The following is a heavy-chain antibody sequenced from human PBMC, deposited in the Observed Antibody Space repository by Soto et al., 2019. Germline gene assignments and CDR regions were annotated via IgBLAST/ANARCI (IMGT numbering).Heavy chain of an antibody. CDR2: IDPSDSYT. D-gene: IGHD6-19*01. CDR3: ATGVAGGYYYYYGMDV. V-gene: IGHV5-10-1*01. J-gene: IGHJ6*02. Sequence: PGESLKISFKGSGYSFTSYWISWVRQMPGKGLEWMGRIDPSDSYTNYSPSFQGHVTISADKSISTAYLQWSSLKASDTAMYYCATGVAGGYYYYYGMDVWGQGTTVTVS. CDR1: GYSFTSYW.